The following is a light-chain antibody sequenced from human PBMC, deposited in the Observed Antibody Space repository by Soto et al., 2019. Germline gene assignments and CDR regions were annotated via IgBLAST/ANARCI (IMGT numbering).Light chain of an antibody. CDR3: ASWDVTLNGLYV. CDR1: SSNIGDNT. J-gene: IGLJ1*01. Sequence: QSVLTQPPSASGTPGQRVTISCSGSSSNIGDNTVNWYQQLPGTAPKLLIYNDNQRPSGVPDRFSGSKSGTSASLAISGLQSEDEADYYCASWDVTLNGLYVFGTGTQLTVL. V-gene: IGLV1-44*01. CDR2: NDN.